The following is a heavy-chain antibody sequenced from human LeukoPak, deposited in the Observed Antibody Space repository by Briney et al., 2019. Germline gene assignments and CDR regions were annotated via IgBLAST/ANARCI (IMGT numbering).Heavy chain of an antibody. CDR2: INHSGST. D-gene: IGHD1-26*01. CDR3: ARVPSNNRPTNYYYYYGMDV. V-gene: IGHV4-34*01. J-gene: IGHJ6*02. CDR1: GGSFSGYY. Sequence: PSETLSLTCAVYGGSFSGYYWSWIRQPPGKGLEWIGEINHSGSTNYNPSLKSRVTISVDTSKNQFSLKLSSVTAADTAVYYCARVPSNNRPTNYYYYYGMDVWGQGTTVTVSS.